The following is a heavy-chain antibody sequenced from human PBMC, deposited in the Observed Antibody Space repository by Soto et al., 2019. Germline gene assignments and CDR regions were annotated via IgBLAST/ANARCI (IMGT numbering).Heavy chain of an antibody. CDR1: GGSISGYY. CDR3: SRHANGGSYPMDH. Sequence: QVQLQESGPGLVKPSETLSVTCDVSGGSISGYYWAWIRQPPGRGLEYLGHIYSSGSANYNPSLASRVTMSVDPSMTQFSLTLRSVSDVDTTFYYCSRHANGGSYPMDHWGRGTLVTVSS. J-gene: IGHJ4*02. D-gene: IGHD3-16*02. V-gene: IGHV4-59*08. CDR2: IYSSGSA.